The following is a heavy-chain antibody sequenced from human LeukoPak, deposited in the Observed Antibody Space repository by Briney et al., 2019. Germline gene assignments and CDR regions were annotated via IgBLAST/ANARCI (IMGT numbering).Heavy chain of an antibody. V-gene: IGHV4-61*02. CDR2: ISSSGST. CDR1: GDSISSGDYD. D-gene: IGHD6-13*01. J-gene: IGHJ6*03. CDR3: ARPLGIAAAGTQAIPRPDRFYYMDV. Sequence: SQTLSLTCTVSGDSISSGDYDWGWIRQPGGKGLEGIGRISSSGSTNYNPSLKSRLTITVDTSKNRFSLKLSSVTAADTAVYYCARPLGIAAAGTQAIPRPDRFYYMDVWGKGTTVTVSS.